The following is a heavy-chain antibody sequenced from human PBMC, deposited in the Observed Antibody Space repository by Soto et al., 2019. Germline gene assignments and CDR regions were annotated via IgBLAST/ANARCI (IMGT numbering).Heavy chain of an antibody. D-gene: IGHD3-10*01. V-gene: IGHV4-4*02. Sequence: QVQLQESGPGLVKPSGTLSLTCAVSGGSISSSNWWSWVRQPPGKGLEWIGEIYHSGSTNYNPSLQTRVTISIDKYKNQFSLKLSPVTAADTAVYYGWSYPPLMVRGDYWGQGTLVTVSS. CDR1: GGSISSSNW. J-gene: IGHJ4*02. CDR3: WSYPPLMVRGDY. CDR2: IYHSGST.